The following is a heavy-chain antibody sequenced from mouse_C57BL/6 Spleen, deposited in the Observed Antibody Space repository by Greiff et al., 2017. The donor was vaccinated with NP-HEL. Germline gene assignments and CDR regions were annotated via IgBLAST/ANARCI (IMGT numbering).Heavy chain of an antibody. CDR3: ARGGYYYGSSYGDDYAMDY. J-gene: IGHJ4*01. CDR1: GYTFTSYV. V-gene: IGHV1-85*01. Sequence: QVQLQQSGPELVKPGASVKLSCKASGYTFTSYVINWVKQRPGQGLEWIGWIYPRDGSTKYNEKFKGKATLTVDTSSSTAYMELHSLTSEDSAVYFCARGGYYYGSSYGDDYAMDYWGQGTSVTVSS. CDR2: IYPRDGST. D-gene: IGHD1-1*01.